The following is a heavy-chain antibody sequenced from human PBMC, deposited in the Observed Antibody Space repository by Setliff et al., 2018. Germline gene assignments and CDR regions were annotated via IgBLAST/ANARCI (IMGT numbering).Heavy chain of an antibody. J-gene: IGHJ4*02. CDR3: VKGSSDPRPYYFDY. D-gene: IGHD2-2*01. CDR1: GFTSSSYW. V-gene: IGHV3-23*01. Sequence: PGGSLRLSCAASGFTSSSYWMHWVRQAPGKGLEWISAITHSGWDTYHADSVKGRFTISRANSQNTLFLQMNSLRVEDTAVYFCVKGSSDPRPYYFDYWGQGMLVTVSS. CDR2: ITHSGWDT.